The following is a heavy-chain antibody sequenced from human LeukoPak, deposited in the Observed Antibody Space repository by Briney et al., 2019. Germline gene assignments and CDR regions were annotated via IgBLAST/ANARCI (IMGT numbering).Heavy chain of an antibody. V-gene: IGHV4-39*06. Sequence: PSETLSLTRTVSGGSIDSNSYYWGWIRQPPGKGLEWIGSIYYSGSTYYNPSLKSRVTISLDTSKNQFPLKLNSVTAADTAVYYCARVISSSRIFDLWGRGTLVTVSS. CDR3: ARVISSSRIFDL. CDR2: IYYSGST. CDR1: GGSIDSNSYY. J-gene: IGHJ2*01. D-gene: IGHD6-13*01.